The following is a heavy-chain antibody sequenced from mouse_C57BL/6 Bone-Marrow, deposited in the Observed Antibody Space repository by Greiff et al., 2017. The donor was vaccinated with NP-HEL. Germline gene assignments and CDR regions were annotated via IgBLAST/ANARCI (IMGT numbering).Heavy chain of an antibody. D-gene: IGHD1-1*01. CDR1: GYTFTSYG. CDR3: ARPGSSPWFAY. V-gene: IGHV1-81*01. CDR2: IYPRSGNT. J-gene: IGHJ3*01. Sequence: QVHVKQSGAELARPGASVKLSCKASGYTFTSYGISWVKQRTGQGLEWIGEIYPRSGNTYYNEKFKGKATLTADKSSSTAYMELRSLTSEASAVYFCARPGSSPWFAYWGQGTLVTVSA.